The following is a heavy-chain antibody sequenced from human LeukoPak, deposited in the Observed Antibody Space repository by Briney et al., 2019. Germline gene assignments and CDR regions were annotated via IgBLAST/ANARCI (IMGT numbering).Heavy chain of an antibody. J-gene: IGHJ4*02. CDR1: GGSVSFYY. D-gene: IGHD3-10*01. Sequence: SETLSLTCTVSGGSVSFYYWSWIRQPPGKGLEWIGYIYYSGSTNYNPSLKSRVTISVDTSKNQFSLKLNSVTATDTAVYYCARHYGPWGQGTLATVSS. V-gene: IGHV4-59*08. CDR2: IYYSGST. CDR3: ARHYGP.